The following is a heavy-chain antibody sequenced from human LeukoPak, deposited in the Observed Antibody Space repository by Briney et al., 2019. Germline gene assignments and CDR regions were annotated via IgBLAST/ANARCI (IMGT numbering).Heavy chain of an antibody. D-gene: IGHD6-13*01. V-gene: IGHV3-7*01. CDR2: IKQDGSEK. CDR3: ARGRQQVGFDP. J-gene: IGHJ5*02. CDR1: GFTFSSCW. Sequence: SGGSLRLSCAASGFTFSSCWMSWVRQAPGKGLEWVANIKQDGSEKYYVDSVKGRFTISRDNAKNSLYLQMNSLRAEDTAVYYCARGRQQVGFDPWGQGTLVTVSS.